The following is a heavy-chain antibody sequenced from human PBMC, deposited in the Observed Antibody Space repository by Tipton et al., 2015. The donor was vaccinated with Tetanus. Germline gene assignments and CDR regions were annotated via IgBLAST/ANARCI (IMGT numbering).Heavy chain of an antibody. CDR3: AELKYDY. CDR1: GGSISSYY. J-gene: IGHJ4*02. D-gene: IGHD1-26*01. Sequence: TLSLTCTVSGGSISSYYWSWIRQPPGKGLEWIGEINHSGSTNYNPSLKSRVTISVDTSKNQFSLKLSSVTAADTAVYYCAELKYDYWGQGTLVTVSS. V-gene: IGHV4-34*01. CDR2: INHSGST.